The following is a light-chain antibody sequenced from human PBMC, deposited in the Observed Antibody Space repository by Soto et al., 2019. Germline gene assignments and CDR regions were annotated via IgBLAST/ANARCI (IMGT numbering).Light chain of an antibody. CDR2: TVS. J-gene: IGKJ1*01. V-gene: IGKV2-30*01. CDR1: QSLVYSDGNTS. CDR3: MPTTHWPRT. Sequence: DIVMTQSPLSLPFTPGEPASISCRSSQSLVYSDGNTSLNWFQQRPGQSPRRLIYTVSNRDSRVTDRFSGSGSGAAFTMNIRRVEAEDVGVYYCMPTTHWPRTFGQGTKVDIK.